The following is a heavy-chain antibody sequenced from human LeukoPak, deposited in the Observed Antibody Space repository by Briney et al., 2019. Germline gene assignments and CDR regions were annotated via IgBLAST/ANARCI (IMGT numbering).Heavy chain of an antibody. D-gene: IGHD6-19*01. CDR2: IKQDGSEK. Sequence: GGSLRISCAASGCTSSNYWMSWIRQAPGKGLEWVANIKQDGSEKYYVDSVKGRFTISRDNAKNSLYLQMNSLRAEDTAVYYCARDRGSSGWYEFDYWGQGTLVTVSS. CDR1: GCTSSNYW. V-gene: IGHV3-7*01. J-gene: IGHJ4*02. CDR3: ARDRGSSGWYEFDY.